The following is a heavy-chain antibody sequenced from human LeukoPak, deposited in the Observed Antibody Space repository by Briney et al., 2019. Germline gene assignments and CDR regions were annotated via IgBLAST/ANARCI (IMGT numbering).Heavy chain of an antibody. Sequence: GGSLRLSCAASGFTVSSNYMSWVRQAPGKGLGWVSVIYSGGSTYYADSVKGRFTISRDNSKNTLYLQMNSLRAEDTAVYYCARDPYYYDSSGYYWGQGTLVTVSS. CDR2: IYSGGST. D-gene: IGHD3-22*01. J-gene: IGHJ4*02. CDR1: GFTVSSNY. CDR3: ARDPYYYDSSGYY. V-gene: IGHV3-66*01.